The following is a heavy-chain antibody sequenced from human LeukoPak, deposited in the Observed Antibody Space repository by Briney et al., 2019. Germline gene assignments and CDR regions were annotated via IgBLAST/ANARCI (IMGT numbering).Heavy chain of an antibody. CDR1: GGSISSYY. D-gene: IGHD1-26*01. V-gene: IGHV4-59*08. Sequence: SETLSLTCTVSGGSISSYYWGWIRQPPGKGLEWIGYIYYSGSTNYNPSLKSRVTISVDTSKNQFSLKLSSVTAADTAVYYCARLYSGSYYYIDYWGQGTLVTVSS. CDR3: ARLYSGSYYYIDY. J-gene: IGHJ4*02. CDR2: IYYSGST.